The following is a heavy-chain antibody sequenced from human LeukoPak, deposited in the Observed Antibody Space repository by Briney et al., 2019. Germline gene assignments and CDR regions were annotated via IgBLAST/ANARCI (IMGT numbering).Heavy chain of an antibody. CDR3: ARAMDV. CDR1: GFTFSSYS. V-gene: IGHV3-7*01. J-gene: IGHJ6*02. Sequence: GGSLRLSCAASGFTFSSYSMNWVRQAPGKGLEWVANIKQDGSEIYYVDSVKGRFTISRDNAKNSLYLQMNSLRAEDTAVYYCARAMDVWGQGTTVTVSS. CDR2: IKQDGSEI.